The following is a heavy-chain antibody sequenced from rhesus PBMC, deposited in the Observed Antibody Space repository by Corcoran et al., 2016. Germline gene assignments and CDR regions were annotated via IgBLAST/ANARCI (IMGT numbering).Heavy chain of an antibody. Sequence: QVQLQESGPGVVKPSETLSLTCAVSGGSISDSYRWSWIRQPPGKGLEWIGYIYGSSTSTNYNPSLKSRGTISKDTSKNQFSLKLSSVTAADTAVYYCARDGEYSNYVRYWYFDLWGPGTPITISS. CDR1: GGSISDSYR. J-gene: IGHJ2*01. CDR2: IYGSSTST. D-gene: IGHD4-23*01. V-gene: IGHV4S10*01. CDR3: ARDGEYSNYVRYWYFDL.